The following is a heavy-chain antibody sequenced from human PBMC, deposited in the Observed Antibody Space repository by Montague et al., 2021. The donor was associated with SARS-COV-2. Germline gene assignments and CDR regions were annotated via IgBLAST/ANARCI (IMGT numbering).Heavy chain of an antibody. J-gene: IGHJ4*01. Sequence: SETLSLTCTVSGASISGYHWSWIRQPAGKALEWIGRIYYNGDTTYNPSLKSRLTISVDTSERQFSLKLTSVTAADTAVYYCARGSEYNYHYFDYWGHGNLVTVSS. D-gene: IGHD5-18*01. CDR1: GASISGYH. CDR3: ARGSEYNYHYFDY. CDR2: IYYNGDT. V-gene: IGHV4-4*07.